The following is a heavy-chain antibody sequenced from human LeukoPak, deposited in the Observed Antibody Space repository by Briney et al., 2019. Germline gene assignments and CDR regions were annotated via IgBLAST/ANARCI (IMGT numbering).Heavy chain of an antibody. D-gene: IGHD2-2*01. CDR3: ARGASVVPATMDV. V-gene: IGHV1-2*02. CDR1: GYTFTGYY. Sequence: ASVKVSCKAPGYTFTGYYMHWVRQAPGQGLEWMGWINPNSGGTNYAQKFQGRVTMTRDTSISTAYMELSRLRSDDTAVYYCARGASVVPATMDVWGQGTTVTVSS. CDR2: INPNSGGT. J-gene: IGHJ6*02.